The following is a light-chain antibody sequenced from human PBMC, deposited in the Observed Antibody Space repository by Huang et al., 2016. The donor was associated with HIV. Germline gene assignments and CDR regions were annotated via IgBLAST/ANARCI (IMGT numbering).Light chain of an antibody. Sequence: EIVMTQSPDTLSVSPGARATLSCRASESVSINLAWYQQRPGQAPRLLIHGASTRAAGIPARFSGSESGAEFTHTISSLQSEDFALYYCQQYNNWPYTFGQGTKLEIK. V-gene: IGKV3-15*01. CDR2: GAS. CDR3: QQYNNWPYT. CDR1: ESVSIN. J-gene: IGKJ2*01.